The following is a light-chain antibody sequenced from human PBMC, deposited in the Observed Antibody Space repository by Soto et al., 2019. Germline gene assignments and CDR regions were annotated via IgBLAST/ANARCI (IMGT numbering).Light chain of an antibody. Sequence: QSVLTQPPSVSGAPGQRVTIFCTGTRSNIGAGYDVHWYQQLPETVPKLLIYANNNRPSGVPDRFSGSKSGTSASLAITGLQPEDEATYYCQSYDSGLPWVFGGGTKLTVL. CDR2: ANN. CDR1: RSNIGAGYD. CDR3: QSYDSGLPWV. V-gene: IGLV1-40*01. J-gene: IGLJ3*02.